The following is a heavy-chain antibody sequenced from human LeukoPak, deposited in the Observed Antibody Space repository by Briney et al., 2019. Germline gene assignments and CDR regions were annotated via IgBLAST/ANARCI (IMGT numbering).Heavy chain of an antibody. CDR1: GYTFTGYY. CDR2: INPNSGGT. V-gene: IGHV1-2*02. J-gene: IGHJ4*02. Sequence: ASVKVSCKASGYTFTGYYMHWVRQAPGQGLEWMGWINPNSGGTNYAQKFQGRVTMTRDTSISTACMELSRLRSDDTAVYYCARVNAARFGDFDYWGQGTLVTVSS. D-gene: IGHD3-10*01. CDR3: ARVNAARFGDFDY.